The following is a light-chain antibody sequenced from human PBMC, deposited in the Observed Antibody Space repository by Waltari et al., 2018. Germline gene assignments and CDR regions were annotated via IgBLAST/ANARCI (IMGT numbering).Light chain of an antibody. J-gene: IGKJ1*01. CDR2: WAS. V-gene: IGKV4-1*01. Sequence: DIVMTQSPDSLAVSLGERATINCKSSQSVLYSSNQKNYLAWYQQKPGQPPKLLIYWASTREAGVPDRFSGSGSGTDFTLTISSLQAEDVAVYYCQQYYSTPWTFGQGTKVEIK. CDR1: QSVLYSSNQKNY. CDR3: QQYYSTPWT.